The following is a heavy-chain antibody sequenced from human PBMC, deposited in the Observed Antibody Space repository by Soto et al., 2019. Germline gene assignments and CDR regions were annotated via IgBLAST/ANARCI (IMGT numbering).Heavy chain of an antibody. CDR3: ARADRPISMTYLNWFDL. D-gene: IGHD3-22*01. CDR1: GGSISSGAYS. CDR2: IYHSGST. V-gene: IGHV4-30-2*01. Sequence: QLQLQESGSGLVKPSETLSLTCAVSGGSISSGAYSWSWIRQPPGKGLEWVGYIYHSGSTYYNPSLKRRVVISGGRSKNLFSLNLNSVTAADTDVYYCARADRPISMTYLNWFDLWGQGTLVTVSS. J-gene: IGHJ5*02.